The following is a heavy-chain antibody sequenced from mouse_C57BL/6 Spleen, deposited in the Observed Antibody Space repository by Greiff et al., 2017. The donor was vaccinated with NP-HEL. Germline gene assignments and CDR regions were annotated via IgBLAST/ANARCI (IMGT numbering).Heavy chain of an antibody. CDR3: ARKGYYYGSSYEFAY. D-gene: IGHD1-1*01. Sequence: QVQLQQPGAELVRPGSSVKLSCKASGYTFTSYWMHWVKQRPIQGLEWIGNIDPSDSDTHYNQKFKDKATLTVDKSSSTAYMQLSSLSAEDSAFYYCARKGYYYGSSYEFAYWGQGPLVTVSA. J-gene: IGHJ3*01. CDR1: GYTFTSYW. V-gene: IGHV1-52*01. CDR2: IDPSDSDT.